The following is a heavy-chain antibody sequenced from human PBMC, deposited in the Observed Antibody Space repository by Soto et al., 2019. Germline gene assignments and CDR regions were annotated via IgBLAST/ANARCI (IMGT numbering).Heavy chain of an antibody. CDR1: GFTFSSYS. J-gene: IGHJ4*02. CDR2: ISSSSSYI. CDR3: ARALPNPDYGDYESGYDNFDY. V-gene: IGHV3-21*01. Sequence: GGSLRLSCAASGFTFSSYSMNWVRQALGKGLEWVSSISSSSSYIYYADSVKGRFTISRDNAKNSLYLQMNSLRAEDTAVYYCARALPNPDYGDYESGYDNFDYWGQGTLVTVSS. D-gene: IGHD4-17*01.